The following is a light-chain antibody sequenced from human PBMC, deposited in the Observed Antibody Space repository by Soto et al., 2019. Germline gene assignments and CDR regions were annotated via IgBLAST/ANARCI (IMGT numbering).Light chain of an antibody. CDR3: QQCYMGWT. V-gene: IGKV1-5*01. CDR2: DAS. Sequence: EIQMTQSPSTLSASLAYRFTITCRASQSISRSLAWYQHQPGKAPKLLIYDASSLESGVPSRFSGIGSGTEFTLSISSLQPEDFGTYYCQQCYMGWTFGQGTKVDIK. J-gene: IGKJ1*01. CDR1: QSISRS.